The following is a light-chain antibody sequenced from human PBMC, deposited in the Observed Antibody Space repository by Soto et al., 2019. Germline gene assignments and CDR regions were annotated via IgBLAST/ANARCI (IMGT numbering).Light chain of an antibody. J-gene: IGKJ5*01. CDR1: QSVSSN. CDR3: QQFNYWPPIT. Sequence: EIVLTQSPGTLSLSPGERATLSCRASQSVSSNLAWYQQKPGQAPRLLIYGASTRATGIPARFSASGSGTEFTLTISSLQSEDFAVYYCQQFNYWPPITFGQGTRLEIK. V-gene: IGKV3D-15*01. CDR2: GAS.